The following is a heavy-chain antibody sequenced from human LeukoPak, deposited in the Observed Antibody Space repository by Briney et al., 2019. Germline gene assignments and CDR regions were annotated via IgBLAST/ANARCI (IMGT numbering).Heavy chain of an antibody. Sequence: PSETLSLTCAVYGGSFIGYYWSWIRQPPGKGREWIGEINHSGSTNYNPSLKSRVTISVDTSKNQFSLKLSSVTAADTAVYYCARGRRLLWFGELLSNQNWFDPWGQGTLVTVSS. D-gene: IGHD3-10*01. V-gene: IGHV4-34*01. CDR1: GGSFIGYY. J-gene: IGHJ5*02. CDR2: INHSGST. CDR3: ARGRRLLWFGELLSNQNWFDP.